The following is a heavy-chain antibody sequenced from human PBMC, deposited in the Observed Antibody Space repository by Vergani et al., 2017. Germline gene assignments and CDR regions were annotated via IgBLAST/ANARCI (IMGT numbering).Heavy chain of an antibody. CDR2: ISSSGTTK. CDR1: GFTFSDYY. J-gene: IGHJ4*02. V-gene: IGHV3-11*01. CDR3: ASRGQWLERGYFDY. Sequence: QVQLVESGGGLVKPGGSLRLSCAASGFTFSDYYMSWIRPAPGKGRGWFSYISSSGTTKYNADSVKGRFTISRDNAKNSLYLQMNSLRAEDTAVYYCASRGQWLERGYFDYWGQGTLVTVSS. D-gene: IGHD6-19*01.